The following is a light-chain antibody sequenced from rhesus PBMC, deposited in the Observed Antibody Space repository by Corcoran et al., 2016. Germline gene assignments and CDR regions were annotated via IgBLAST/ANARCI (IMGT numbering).Light chain of an antibody. J-gene: IGKJ1*01. V-gene: IGKV1-69*01. CDR1: QGINDW. Sequence: DIRMTQSPSSLSASVGDRVIITCRASQGINDWLAWYQQKPGKAPNLLIYRTSNLETGVPSRFSGSWSGTNCTLTLNSLQPEDIATYYCQQHDSSPWTFGQGTKVEI. CDR2: RTS. CDR3: QQHDSSPWT.